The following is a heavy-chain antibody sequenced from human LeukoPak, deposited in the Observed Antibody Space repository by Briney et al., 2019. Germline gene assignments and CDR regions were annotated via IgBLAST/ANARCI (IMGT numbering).Heavy chain of an antibody. CDR3: AKGTLRSCTGARCYPFDY. D-gene: IGHD2-8*02. CDR1: GFSFSACA. V-gene: IGHV3-23*01. Sequence: GGSLRLSCAASGFSFSACAMNWVRQAPGKGLEWVSSITGSGDSTYIADSVKGRFTIYGDNSKNTMYMQMNILGAEDTAVYYCAKGTLRSCTGARCYPFDYWGQGTLVNVSS. CDR2: ITGSGDST. J-gene: IGHJ4*02.